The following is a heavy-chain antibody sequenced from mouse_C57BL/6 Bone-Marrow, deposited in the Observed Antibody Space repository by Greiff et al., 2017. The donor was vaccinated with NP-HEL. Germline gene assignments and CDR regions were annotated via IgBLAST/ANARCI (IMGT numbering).Heavy chain of an antibody. CDR1: GFTFSSYG. CDR2: ISSGGSYT. J-gene: IGHJ2*01. D-gene: IGHD1-1*01. CDR3: ARFTTVVAGDY. Sequence: DVKLVESGGDLVKPGGSLKLSCAASGFTFSSYGMSWVRQTPDKRLEWVATISSGGSYTYYPDSVKRRFTISRDNAKNTLYLQMSSLKSEDTAMYYCARFTTVVAGDYWGQGTTLTVSS. V-gene: IGHV5-6*02.